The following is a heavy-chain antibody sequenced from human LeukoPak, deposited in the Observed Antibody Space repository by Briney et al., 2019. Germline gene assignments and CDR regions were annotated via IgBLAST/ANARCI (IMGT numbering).Heavy chain of an antibody. CDR3: ARQYSSSLYYFDY. V-gene: IGHV1-18*01. CDR1: GYSFTTYA. J-gene: IGHJ4*02. CDR2: ISVYNGKT. Sequence: ASVKVSCKASGYSFTTYAISWVRQAPGQGLERMGWISVYNGKTTYAQYLHDRVTMTTNTSTSTAYMELRSLRSDDTAVYYCARQYSSSLYYFDYWGQGTLVTVSS. D-gene: IGHD6-13*01.